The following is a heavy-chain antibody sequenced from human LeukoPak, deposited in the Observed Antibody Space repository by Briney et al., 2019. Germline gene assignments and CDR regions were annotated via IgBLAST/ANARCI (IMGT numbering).Heavy chain of an antibody. CDR1: GFTFSSYA. CDR3: AREDIVAPLDY. V-gene: IGHV3-30*04. Sequence: GGSLRLSCAASGFTFSSYAMHWVRQAPGKGLEWVAVISYDGSNKHYADSVKGRFTISRDNSKNTLYLQMNSLRAEDTAVYYCAREDIVAPLDYWGQGTLVTVSS. CDR2: ISYDGSNK. D-gene: IGHD5-12*01. J-gene: IGHJ4*02.